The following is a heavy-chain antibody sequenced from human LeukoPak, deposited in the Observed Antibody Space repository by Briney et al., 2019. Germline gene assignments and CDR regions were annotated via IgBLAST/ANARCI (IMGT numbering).Heavy chain of an antibody. Sequence: ASVKVSCKTSGYSFTGYYMHWVRRAPGQGLEWIGWVDPNSGGTNSAQKLQGRVTMTTDTSTSTAYMELRSLRSDDTAVYYCARGRPYYYDSSGYYPPEWYFDYWGQGTLVTVSS. CDR3: ARGRPYYYDSSGYYPPEWYFDY. CDR2: VDPNSGGT. CDR1: GYSFTGYY. J-gene: IGHJ4*02. D-gene: IGHD3-22*01. V-gene: IGHV1-2*02.